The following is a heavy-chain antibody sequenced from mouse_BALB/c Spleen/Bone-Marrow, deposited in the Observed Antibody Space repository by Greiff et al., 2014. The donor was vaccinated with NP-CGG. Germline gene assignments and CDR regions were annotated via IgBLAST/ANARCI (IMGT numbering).Heavy chain of an antibody. CDR3: ARGNWDFAY. CDR2: IYPYSGGT. Sequence: EVQLQESGPELVRPGASAKISCKASGYTFTDYNIYWVKQSHGKSLEWIGYIYPYSGGTGYNQKFKSKATLTVDNSSTTAYMELRSLTSEDSAVYYCARGNWDFAYWGQGTLVTVST. CDR1: GYTFTDYN. V-gene: IGHV1S29*02. J-gene: IGHJ3*01. D-gene: IGHD4-1*01.